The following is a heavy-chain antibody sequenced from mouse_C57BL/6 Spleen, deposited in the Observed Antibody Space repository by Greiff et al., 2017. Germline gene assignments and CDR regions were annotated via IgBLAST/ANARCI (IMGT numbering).Heavy chain of an antibody. CDR3: ARDLYDYDGVDY. J-gene: IGHJ2*01. CDR1: GYSITSGYY. CDR2: ISYDGSN. D-gene: IGHD2-4*01. Sequence: ESGPGLVKPSQSLSLTCSVTGYSITSGYYWNWIRQFPGNKLEWMGYISYDGSNNYNPSLKNRISITRDTSKNQFFLKLNSVTTEDTATYYCARDLYDYDGVDYWGQGTTLTVSS. V-gene: IGHV3-6*01.